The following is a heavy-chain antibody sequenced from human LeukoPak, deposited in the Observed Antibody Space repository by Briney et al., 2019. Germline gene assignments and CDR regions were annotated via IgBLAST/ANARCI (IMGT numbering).Heavy chain of an antibody. CDR3: ASILGGYSYGRLDY. Sequence: PGGSLRLSCAASGFTFSSYAMHWARQAPGKGLEWVAVISYDGSNKYYADSVKGRFTISRDNSKNTLYLQMNSLRAEDTAVYYCASILGGYSYGRLDYWGQGTLVTVSS. D-gene: IGHD5-18*01. J-gene: IGHJ4*02. V-gene: IGHV3-30*04. CDR1: GFTFSSYA. CDR2: ISYDGSNK.